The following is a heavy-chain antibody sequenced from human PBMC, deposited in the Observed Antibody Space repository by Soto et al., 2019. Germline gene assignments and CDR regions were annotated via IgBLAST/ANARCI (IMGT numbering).Heavy chain of an antibody. CDR1: GYTFTSYY. V-gene: IGHV1-46*01. D-gene: IGHD3-9*01. CDR2: INPSGGST. CDR3: ARSHMYYDILTGPPAYYYGMDV. Sequence: GASVKVSCKASGYTFTSYYMHWVRQAPGQGLEWMGIINPSGGSTSYAQKFQGRVTMTRDTSTSTAYMELRSLRSDDTAVYYCARSHMYYDILTGPPAYYYGMDVWGQGTTVTVSS. J-gene: IGHJ6*02.